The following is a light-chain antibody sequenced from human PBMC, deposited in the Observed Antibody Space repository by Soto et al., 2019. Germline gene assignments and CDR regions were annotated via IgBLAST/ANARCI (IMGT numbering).Light chain of an antibody. J-gene: IGLJ2*01. CDR1: SSDVGGNNY. V-gene: IGLV2-8*01. CDR2: EVT. CDR3: SSYAGSNNVI. Sequence: QSVLTQPPSASGSPGQSVAISCTGTSSDVGGNNYVSWYQQHPGKAPKLTVYEVTKRPSGVPDRFSGSKSGNTASLTVSGLQAEDEADYYCSSYAGSNNVIFGGGTKVTVL.